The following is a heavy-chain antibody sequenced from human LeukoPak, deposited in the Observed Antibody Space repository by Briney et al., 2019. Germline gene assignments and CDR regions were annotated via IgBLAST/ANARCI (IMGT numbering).Heavy chain of an antibody. CDR2: ISPNSGGT. CDR3: ASSIGGLRFTLRSDLHVRPNWFDP. J-gene: IGHJ5*02. Sequence: ASVKVSCKASGYTFTGYYMHWVRQAPGQGLEWMGWISPNSGGTNYAQKFQGRVTMTRDTSISTAYMELSRLRSDDTAVYYCASSIGGLRFTLRSDLHVRPNWFDPWGQGTLVTVSS. V-gene: IGHV1-2*02. D-gene: IGHD3-10*01. CDR1: GYTFTGYY.